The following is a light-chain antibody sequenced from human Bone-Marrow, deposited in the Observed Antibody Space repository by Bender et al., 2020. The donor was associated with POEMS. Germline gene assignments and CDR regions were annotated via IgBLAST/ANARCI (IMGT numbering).Light chain of an antibody. Sequence: QSALTQPPSASGSPGQSVTISCTGTSSDVGGYNYVSWYQQHPGKAPKFIIYEGIKRPSGISNRFSGSSSGNTASLTNSELQGEDEADYYCQSYDNSLGGWVFGGGTKLTVL. CDR1: SSDVGGYNY. CDR3: QSYDNSLGGWV. V-gene: IGLV2-8*01. J-gene: IGLJ3*02. CDR2: EGI.